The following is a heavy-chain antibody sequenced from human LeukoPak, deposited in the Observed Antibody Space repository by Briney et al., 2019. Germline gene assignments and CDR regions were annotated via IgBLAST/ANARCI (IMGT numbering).Heavy chain of an antibody. CDR3: ARGIVAAGTRDAFDI. CDR2: IYRGGST. D-gene: IGHD6-13*01. CDR1: GFTVSSNY. Sequence: PGGSLRLSCAASGFTVSSNYMSWVRQAPGKGLEWAPVIYRGGSTYYADSVKGRVTISRDNSRNTLYLQMNSLRAEDTAVYYCARGIVAAGTRDAFDIWGQGTTVTVSS. J-gene: IGHJ3*02. V-gene: IGHV3-53*01.